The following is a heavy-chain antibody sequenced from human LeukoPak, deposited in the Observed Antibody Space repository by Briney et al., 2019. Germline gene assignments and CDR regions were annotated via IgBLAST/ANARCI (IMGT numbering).Heavy chain of an antibody. Sequence: GGSLRLSCAASGFIFSNYWMHWVRQAPGKGLVWVSRIVSDGSSTSNADSVKGRFTISRDNAKNTLYLQMNSLRAEDTAVYYCARDSGGTMVRGVIKKYYFDYWGQGTLVTVSS. V-gene: IGHV3-74*01. CDR1: GFIFSNYW. CDR3: ARDSGGTMVRGVIKKYYFDY. D-gene: IGHD3-10*01. CDR2: IVSDGSST. J-gene: IGHJ4*02.